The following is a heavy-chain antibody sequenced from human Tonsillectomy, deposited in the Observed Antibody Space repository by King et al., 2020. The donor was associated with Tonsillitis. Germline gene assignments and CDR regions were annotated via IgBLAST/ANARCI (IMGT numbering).Heavy chain of an antibody. V-gene: IGHV1-18*04. D-gene: IGHD6-13*01. J-gene: IGHJ6*02. CDR1: GYTFTSYG. CDR3: ARERWYGDYYYGMDV. CDR2: ISAYNGNT. Sequence: VQLVESGAEVKKPGASVKVSCKASGYTFTSYGISWVRQAPGQGLEWMGWISAYNGNTNYPQKFQGRVTMTTDTSTTTAYMELRSLRSDDTAVYYCARERWYGDYYYGMDVWGQGTTVTVSS.